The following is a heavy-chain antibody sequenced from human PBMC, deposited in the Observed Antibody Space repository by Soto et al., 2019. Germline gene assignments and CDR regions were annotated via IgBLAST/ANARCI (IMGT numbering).Heavy chain of an antibody. CDR1: GFTFSSYA. D-gene: IGHD3-22*01. Sequence: SLRLSCAASGFTFSSYAMSWVRQAPGKGLEWVSAISGSGGSTYYADSVKGRFTISRDNSKNTLYLQMNSLRAGDTAVYYCAKQPSNYYDSSGYYSFDYWGQGTLVTVSS. J-gene: IGHJ4*02. CDR3: AKQPSNYYDSSGYYSFDY. CDR2: ISGSGGST. V-gene: IGHV3-23*01.